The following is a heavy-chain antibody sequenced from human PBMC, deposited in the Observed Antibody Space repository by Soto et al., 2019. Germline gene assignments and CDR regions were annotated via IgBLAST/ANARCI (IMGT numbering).Heavy chain of an antibody. D-gene: IGHD3-22*01. CDR1: GGSVSSGSYY. V-gene: IGHV4-61*01. Sequence: PSETLSLTCTVSGGSVSSGSYYWSWIRQPPGKGLEWIGYIYYSGSTNYNPSLKSRVTISVDTSKNQFSLKLSSVTAADTAVYYCARDYYDSSGYPFDYWGQGTLVTVSS. J-gene: IGHJ4*02. CDR2: IYYSGST. CDR3: ARDYYDSSGYPFDY.